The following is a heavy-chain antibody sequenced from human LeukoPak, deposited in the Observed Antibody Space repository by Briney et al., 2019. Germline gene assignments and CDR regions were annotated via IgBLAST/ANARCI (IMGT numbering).Heavy chain of an antibody. CDR3: AKVVSSGWYAVDY. CDR1: GFTFSSYA. CDR2: ISYDGSNK. V-gene: IGHV3-30-3*01. Sequence: GSLRLSCAASGFTFSSYAIHWVRQGPGKGLEWVAVISYDGSNKYYADSVKGRFTISRDNSKNTLDLQMNSLRAEDTALYYCAKVVSSGWYAVDYWGQGTLVTVSS. J-gene: IGHJ4*02. D-gene: IGHD6-19*01.